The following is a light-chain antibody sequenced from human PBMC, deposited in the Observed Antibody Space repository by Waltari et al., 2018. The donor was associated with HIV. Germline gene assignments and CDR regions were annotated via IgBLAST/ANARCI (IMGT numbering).Light chain of an antibody. J-gene: IGLJ3*02. Sequence: QSALTQPASVSGSPGQSITISCTGTSSDIGSYKLVSWYQQHPGKAPKLMIYEVNKLPSGVSSRFSGSKSGNTASLTISGLQTEDEADYYCCSYAGSSISLFGGGTKVTVL. V-gene: IGLV2-23*02. CDR3: CSYAGSSISL. CDR1: SSDIGSYKL. CDR2: EVN.